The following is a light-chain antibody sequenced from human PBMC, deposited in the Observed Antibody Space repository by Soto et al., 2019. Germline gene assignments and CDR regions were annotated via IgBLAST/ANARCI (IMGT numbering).Light chain of an antibody. J-gene: IGKJ4*01. CDR1: QTIRSY. CDR2: AAS. CDR3: QQSFSSPPLT. Sequence: IQMTQSHSSLSASVGDRLTITCRASQTIRSYLNWYQQKPGKAPVLLISAASSLQSGVPSRFSGSGSGTDFTLTISSLQPEDFATHYCQQSFSSPPLTFGGGTKVDIK. V-gene: IGKV1-39*01.